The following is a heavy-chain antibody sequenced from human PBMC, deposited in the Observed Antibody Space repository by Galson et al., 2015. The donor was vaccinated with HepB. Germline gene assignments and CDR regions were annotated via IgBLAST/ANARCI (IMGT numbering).Heavy chain of an antibody. CDR1: GFTFNSYR. CDR2: INSDGSST. V-gene: IGHV3-74*01. CDR3: ARDTSPPTTVEYWYFDL. J-gene: IGHJ2*01. Sequence: SLRLSCAASGFTFNSYRMHWVRQAPGKGLVWVSRINSDGSSTSYADSVKGRFTISRDNAKNTLYLQMNSLRAEGTAVYYCARDTSPPTTVEYWYFDLWGRGTLVTVSS. D-gene: IGHD4-23*01.